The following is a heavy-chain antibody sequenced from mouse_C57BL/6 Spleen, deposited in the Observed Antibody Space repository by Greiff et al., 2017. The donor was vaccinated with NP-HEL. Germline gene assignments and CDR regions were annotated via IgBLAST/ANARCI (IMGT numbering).Heavy chain of an antibody. J-gene: IGHJ4*01. CDR3: ARAPITTVVATGAMDY. D-gene: IGHD1-1*01. Sequence: VQLQQSGAELAKPGASVKLSCKASGYTFTSYWMHWVKQRPGQGLEWIGYINPSSGYTKYNQKFKDKATLTADKSSSTAYMQLSSLTYEDSAVYYCARAPITTVVATGAMDYWGQGTSVTVSS. CDR1: GYTFTSYW. CDR2: INPSSGYT. V-gene: IGHV1-7*01.